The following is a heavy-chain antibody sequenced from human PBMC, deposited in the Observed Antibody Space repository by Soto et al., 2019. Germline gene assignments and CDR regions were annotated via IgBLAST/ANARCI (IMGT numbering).Heavy chain of an antibody. CDR3: ARXRIAVAGNPEYFQH. Sequence: PGGSLRLSCAASGFTVSSNYMSWVRQAPGKGLERVSVIYSGGSTYYADSVKGRFTISRDNSKNTLYLQMNSLRAEDTAVYYCARXRIAVAGNPEYFQHWGQGTLVTVSS. V-gene: IGHV3-66*01. CDR1: GFTVSSNY. CDR2: IYSGGST. J-gene: IGHJ1*01. D-gene: IGHD6-19*01.